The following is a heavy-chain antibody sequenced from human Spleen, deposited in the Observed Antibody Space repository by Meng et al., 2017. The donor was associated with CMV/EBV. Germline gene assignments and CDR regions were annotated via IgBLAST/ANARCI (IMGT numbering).Heavy chain of an antibody. V-gene: IGHV1-69*08. CDR1: GGYFNSYN. Sequence: SVKVSCKAYGGYFNSYNFIWVRQAPGQGLEWVGRIVPLLRTPIFAQSFQGRVTITADRSSSTTYMELSRLRSEDTAVYYCASATYMTTQQGWFDTWGQGTLVTVSS. D-gene: IGHD4-11*01. J-gene: IGHJ5*02. CDR3: ASATYMTTQQGWFDT. CDR2: IVPLLRTP.